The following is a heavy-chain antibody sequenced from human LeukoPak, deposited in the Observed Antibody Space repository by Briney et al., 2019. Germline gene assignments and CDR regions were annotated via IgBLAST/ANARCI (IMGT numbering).Heavy chain of an antibody. Sequence: ASVKVSCKVSGYTLTELSMHWVRQAPGKGLEWMGGFDPEDGETIYAQKFQGRVTMTEDTSTDTAYMELSSLRSEDTAVYYCARDHCGGDCPTFYYYYGMDVWGQGTTVTVSS. D-gene: IGHD2-21*02. CDR1: GYTLTELS. CDR3: ARDHCGGDCPTFYYYYGMDV. CDR2: FDPEDGET. J-gene: IGHJ6*02. V-gene: IGHV1-24*01.